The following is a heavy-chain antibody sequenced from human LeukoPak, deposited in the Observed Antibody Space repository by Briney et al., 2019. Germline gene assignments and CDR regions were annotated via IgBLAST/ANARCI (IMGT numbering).Heavy chain of an antibody. J-gene: IGHJ4*02. CDR2: INWNGGRT. CDR3: ARAVSNRGWYGSVDY. Sequence: PGGSLRLSCAASGFTFDDYGMSWVRQAPGKGLEWVSGINWNGGRTGYAESVKGRFTISRDNAKNSLYLQMNTLRAEDTALYYCARAVSNRGWYGSVDYWGQGTLVTVSS. V-gene: IGHV3-20*04. D-gene: IGHD6-19*01. CDR1: GFTFDDYG.